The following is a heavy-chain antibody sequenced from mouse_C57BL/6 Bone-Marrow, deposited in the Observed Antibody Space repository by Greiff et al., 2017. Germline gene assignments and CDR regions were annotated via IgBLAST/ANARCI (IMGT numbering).Heavy chain of an antibody. CDR2: INPNNGGT. V-gene: IGHV1-26*01. CDR3: ARFVGDGYYLYYFDY. D-gene: IGHD2-3*01. J-gene: IGHJ2*01. CDR1: GYTFTDYY. Sequence: QLQQSGPELVKPGASVKISCKASGYTFTDYYMNWVKQSHGKSLEWIGDINPNNGGTSYNQKFKGKATLTVDKSSSTAYMELRSLTSEDSAVYYCARFVGDGYYLYYFDYWGQGTTLTVSS.